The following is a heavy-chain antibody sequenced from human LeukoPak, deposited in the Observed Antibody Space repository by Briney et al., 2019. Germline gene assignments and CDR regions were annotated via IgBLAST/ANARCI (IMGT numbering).Heavy chain of an antibody. CDR1: GFTFSSYA. CDR2: ISYDGSNK. Sequence: GGSLRLSCAASGFTFSSYAMHWVRQAPGKGLEWVAVISYDGSNKYYADSVKGRSTISRDNSKNTLYLQMNSLRAEDTAVYYCARGSKDSGCDYWGQGTLVTVSS. J-gene: IGHJ4*02. V-gene: IGHV3-30-3*01. D-gene: IGHD5-12*01. CDR3: ARGSKDSGCDY.